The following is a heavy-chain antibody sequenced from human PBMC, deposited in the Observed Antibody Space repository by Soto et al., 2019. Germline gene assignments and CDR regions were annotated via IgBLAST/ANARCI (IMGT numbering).Heavy chain of an antibody. D-gene: IGHD3-16*02. Sequence: GSLRLSCAASGFTFSSYWMHWVRQVPEKGLVWVSRINSDGSITNYADAVKGRFTISRDNVKNTLYLQMNSLRAEDTAVYYCVRYPRSVGGSYRPDYWGQGTLLTVS. J-gene: IGHJ4*02. CDR3: VRYPRSVGGSYRPDY. V-gene: IGHV3-74*01. CDR2: INSDGSIT. CDR1: GFTFSSYW.